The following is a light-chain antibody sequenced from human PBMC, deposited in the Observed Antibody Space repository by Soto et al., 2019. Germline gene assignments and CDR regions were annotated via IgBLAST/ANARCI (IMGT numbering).Light chain of an antibody. J-gene: IGLJ2*01. Sequence: QSALTQPRSVSGSPVQSVTISCTVTSSDVGGYNYVSWYQQHPGKAPKLMIYDVNKRPSGVPDRFSGSKSGNTASLTITGLQAEDEADYYCCSYAGSYTLGVVFGGATKLTVL. CDR2: DVN. CDR3: CSYAGSYTLGVV. V-gene: IGLV2-11*01. CDR1: SSDVGGYNY.